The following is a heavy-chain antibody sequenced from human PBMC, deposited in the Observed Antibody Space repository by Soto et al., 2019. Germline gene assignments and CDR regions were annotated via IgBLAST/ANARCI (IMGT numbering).Heavy chain of an antibody. D-gene: IGHD6-19*01. Sequence: SETLSLTCTVSGGSISSSSYYWGWIRQPPGKGLEWIGYIYHSGSTYYNPSLKSRVTISVDRSKNQFSLKLSSVTAADTAVYYCARGGGSSNWFDPWGQGTLVTVSS. V-gene: IGHV4-39*07. CDR3: ARGGGSSNWFDP. CDR1: GGSISSSSYY. J-gene: IGHJ5*02. CDR2: IYHSGST.